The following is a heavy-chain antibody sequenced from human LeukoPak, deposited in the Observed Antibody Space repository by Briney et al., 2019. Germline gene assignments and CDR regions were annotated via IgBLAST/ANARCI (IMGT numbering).Heavy chain of an antibody. CDR1: GYTFTGYY. CDR2: INPSSGGT. J-gene: IGHJ6*03. V-gene: IGHV1-2*06. Sequence: ASVKVSCKASGYTFTGYYMHWVRQAPGQGLEWMGRINPSSGGTNYAQKFQGRVTMTRDTSISTAYMELSRLRSDDTAVYYCARDRDYRYMDVWGKGTTVTVSS. D-gene: IGHD4-11*01. CDR3: ARDRDYRYMDV.